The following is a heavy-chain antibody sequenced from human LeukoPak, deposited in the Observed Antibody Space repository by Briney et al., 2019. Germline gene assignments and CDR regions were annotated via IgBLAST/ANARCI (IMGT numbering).Heavy chain of an antibody. V-gene: IGHV3-48*03. CDR3: AREEQQLVLDY. CDR2: ISSSGSTI. J-gene: IGHJ4*02. Sequence: GGSLRLSCAASGFTFSSYEMNWVRQAPGKGLEWVSYISSSGSTIYYADSVKGRFTISRDNSRNTLYLEVISLTAEDTAVYYCAREEQQLVLDYWGQGTLVSVSS. D-gene: IGHD6-13*01. CDR1: GFTFSSYE.